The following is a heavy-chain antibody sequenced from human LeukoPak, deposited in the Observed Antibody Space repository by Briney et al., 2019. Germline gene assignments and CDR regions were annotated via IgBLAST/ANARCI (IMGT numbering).Heavy chain of an antibody. CDR1: GFTFSSYW. CDR3: ATPSRDTAMVSGR. Sequence: GGSLRLSCAASGFTFSSYWMSWVRQAPGKGLEWVSYISSSSSTIYYADSVKGRFTISRDNAKNSLYLQMNSLRDEDTAVYYCATPSRDTAMVSGRWGQGTLVTVSS. D-gene: IGHD5-18*01. V-gene: IGHV3-48*02. J-gene: IGHJ4*02. CDR2: ISSSSSTI.